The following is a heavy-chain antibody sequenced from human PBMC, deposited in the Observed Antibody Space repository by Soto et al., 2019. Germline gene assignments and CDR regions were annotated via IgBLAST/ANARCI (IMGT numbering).Heavy chain of an antibody. CDR3: ARDVTMVRGVIYYYGMDV. V-gene: IGHV1-69*13. J-gene: IGHJ6*02. D-gene: IGHD3-10*01. CDR1: GGTFSSYA. Sequence: SVKVSCKASGGTFSSYAISWVRQAPGQGLEWMGGIIPIFGTANYAQKFQGRVTITADESTSTAYMELSILRSEDTAVYYCARDVTMVRGVIYYYGMDVWGQGTTVTVSS. CDR2: IIPIFGTA.